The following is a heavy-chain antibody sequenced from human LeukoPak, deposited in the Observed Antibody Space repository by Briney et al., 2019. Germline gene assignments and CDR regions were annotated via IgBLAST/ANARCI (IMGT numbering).Heavy chain of an antibody. D-gene: IGHD6-19*01. CDR3: TRVSYRSSATTSYYYYKMDV. J-gene: IGHJ6*03. V-gene: IGHV1-8*02. CDR2: MNPNSGNT. CDR1: GYTFTSYA. Sequence: ASVKVSCKASGYTFTSYAMNWVRQAPGQGLEWRGWMNPNSGNTGYAQKFQGRVTMTRNISTSTAYMEVSRLRSEGTAMYYCTRVSYRSSATTSYYYYKMDVWGKGTTVTISS.